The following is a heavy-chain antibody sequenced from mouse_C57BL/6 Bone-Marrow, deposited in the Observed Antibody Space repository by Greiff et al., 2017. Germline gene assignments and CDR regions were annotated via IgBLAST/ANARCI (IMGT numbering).Heavy chain of an antibody. CDR3: ARGVGWYFDY. D-gene: IGHD1-1*02. Sequence: QVQLQQPGAELVRPGSSVKLSCKASGYTFTSYWMEWVKQRPGQGLEWIGNIYPSDSETHYNQKFKDKATLTVDKSSSTAYMQLSSLTSEDSAVYYCARGVGWYFDYWGQGTTLTVSS. CDR2: IYPSDSET. J-gene: IGHJ2*01. CDR1: GYTFTSYW. V-gene: IGHV1-61*01.